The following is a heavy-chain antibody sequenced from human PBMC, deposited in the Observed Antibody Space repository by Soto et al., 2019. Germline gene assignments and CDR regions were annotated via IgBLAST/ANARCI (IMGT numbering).Heavy chain of an antibody. CDR3: STKHDRSARYSL. CDR1: GFSFSSYA. J-gene: IGHJ4*02. CDR2: ISSNGGGT. Sequence: GGSLRLSCAASGFSFSSYAMLWVRQAPGKGLEYVSAISSNGGGTYYANSVKGRFTISRDNSKNTLYLQMGSLRAEDMAMYYWSTKHDRSARYSLRARGSLVP. D-gene: IGHD6-19*01. V-gene: IGHV3-64*01.